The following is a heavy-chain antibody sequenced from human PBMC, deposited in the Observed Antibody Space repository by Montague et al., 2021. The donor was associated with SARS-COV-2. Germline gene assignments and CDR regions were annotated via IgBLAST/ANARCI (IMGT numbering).Heavy chain of an antibody. CDR2: IYHSGGT. J-gene: IGHJ5*02. Sequence: SETLSLTCSVSGHSISSYYWSWIRQSPGKGLEWIGDIYHSGGTIXNPSLNRRVTISLDTSKNQFSLKLTTVTAADTALYYCARGYSRRYYGAKWFDAWGQGTMVTVSS. D-gene: IGHD6-19*01. V-gene: IGHV4-59*12. CDR3: ARGYSRRYYGAKWFDA. CDR1: GHSISSYY.